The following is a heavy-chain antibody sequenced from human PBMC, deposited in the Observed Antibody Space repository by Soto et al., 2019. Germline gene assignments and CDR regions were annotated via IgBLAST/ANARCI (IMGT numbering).Heavy chain of an antibody. CDR3: ARASSSWEYYFDY. Sequence: GGSLRLSCAASGFTFSSYDMHGVRQATGKGLEWVSAIGTAGDTYYPGSVKGRFTISRENAKNSLYLQMNSLRAGDTAVYYCARASSSWEYYFDYWGQGTLVTVSS. V-gene: IGHV3-13*04. D-gene: IGHD6-13*01. CDR2: IGTAGDT. J-gene: IGHJ4*02. CDR1: GFTFSSYD.